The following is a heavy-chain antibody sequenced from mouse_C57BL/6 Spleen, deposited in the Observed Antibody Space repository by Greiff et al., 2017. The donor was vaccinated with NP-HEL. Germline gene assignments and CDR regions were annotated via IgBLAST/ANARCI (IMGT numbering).Heavy chain of an antibody. D-gene: IGHD2-4*01. V-gene: IGHV1-4*01. Sequence: QVQLQQSGAELARPGASVKMSCKASGYTFTSYTMHWVKQRPGQGLEWIGYINPSSGYTKYNQKFKDKATLTADKSSSTAYMQLSSLTSEDSAVYYCARGVYYDYDGLYFDYWGQGTTLTVSS. CDR3: ARGVYYDYDGLYFDY. J-gene: IGHJ2*01. CDR2: INPSSGYT. CDR1: GYTFTSYT.